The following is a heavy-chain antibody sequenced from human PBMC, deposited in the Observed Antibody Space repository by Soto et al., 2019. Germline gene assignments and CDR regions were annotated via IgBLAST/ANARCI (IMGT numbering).Heavy chain of an antibody. D-gene: IGHD2-21*01. Sequence: EVQLVESGGGLVKPGGSLRLSCAASGFTFSSYSMNWVRQAPGKGLEWVSSISSSSSYIYYADSVKGRFTISRDNAKNSLYLQMNSLRAEATAVYYCARDTRNGNIVVNYGMDVWGQGTTVTVSS. V-gene: IGHV3-21*01. CDR3: ARDTRNGNIVVNYGMDV. CDR2: ISSSSSYI. CDR1: GFTFSSYS. J-gene: IGHJ6*02.